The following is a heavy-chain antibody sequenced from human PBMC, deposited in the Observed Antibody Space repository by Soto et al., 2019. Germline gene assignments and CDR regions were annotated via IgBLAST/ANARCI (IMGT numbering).Heavy chain of an antibody. J-gene: IGHJ4*02. CDR1: GYSFTSYW. D-gene: IGHD2-15*01. V-gene: IGHV5-51*01. Sequence: PGESLKISCKGSGYSFTSYWIGWVRQMPGKGLEWMGIIYPGDSDTRYSPSFQGQVTISADKSISTAYLQWSSLKASDTAMYYCARHRYCSGGSCYSFDYWGQGTLVTVSS. CDR2: IYPGDSDT. CDR3: ARHRYCSGGSCYSFDY.